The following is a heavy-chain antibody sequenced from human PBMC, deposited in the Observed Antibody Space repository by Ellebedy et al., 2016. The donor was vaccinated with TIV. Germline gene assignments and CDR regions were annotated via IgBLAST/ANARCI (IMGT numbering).Heavy chain of an antibody. J-gene: IGHJ4*02. CDR2: ISTGSDYT. CDR3: AKESLYGGPTAHFDY. Sequence: LSLTCASSGFTFSDYYMSWIRQAPGKGLEWVSFISTGSDYTVYTDSVRGRFTIYRDNAKNSLYLQMNSLRAEDTALYYCAKESLYGGPTAHFDYWGQGTLVTVSS. V-gene: IGHV3-11*05. CDR1: GFTFSDYY. D-gene: IGHD1-26*01.